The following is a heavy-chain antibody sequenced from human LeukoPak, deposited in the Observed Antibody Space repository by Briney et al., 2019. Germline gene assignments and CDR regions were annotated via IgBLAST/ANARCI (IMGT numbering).Heavy chain of an antibody. J-gene: IGHJ4*02. CDR2: INPNSGGT. CDR3: ASLGYYDSSGYYFY. CDR1: GYTFTGYY. V-gene: IGHV1-2*06. Sequence: GASVKVSCKASGYTFTGYYMHWGRQAPGQELEWMGRINPNSGGTNYAQKFQGRVTRTRDTSISTAYMELSRLRSDDTAVYYCASLGYYDSSGYYFYWGQGTLVTVSS. D-gene: IGHD3-22*01.